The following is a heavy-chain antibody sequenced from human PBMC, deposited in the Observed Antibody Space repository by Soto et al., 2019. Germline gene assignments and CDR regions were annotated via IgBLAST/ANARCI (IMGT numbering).Heavy chain of an antibody. Sequence: KLVESGGGVVQPGRSLRLSCAASGFVFSDCGMHWVRQAPGEGLEWVALITNDGNNEIHRESVKGRFSISRGRSTNTVDLLMNSLRPEDTGVYYCAKEWPCGGRHFYYGMDVWGQGTTVTVSS. CDR1: GFVFSDCG. CDR3: AKEWPCGGRHFYYGMDV. V-gene: IGHV3-30*18. D-gene: IGHD1-26*01. J-gene: IGHJ6*02. CDR2: ITNDGNNE.